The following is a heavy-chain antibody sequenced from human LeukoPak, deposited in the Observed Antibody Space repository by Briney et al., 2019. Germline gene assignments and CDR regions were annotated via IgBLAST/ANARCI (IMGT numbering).Heavy chain of an antibody. CDR1: GGSFSGYY. CDR3: AREGVYYDILAAYYRPYYFDF. CDR2: INHGGST. J-gene: IGHJ4*02. D-gene: IGHD3-9*01. Sequence: PSETLSLTCAVYGGSFSGYYWSWIRQPPGEGLEWIGEINHGGSTNYNPSLKSRLTISVDTSKNQFSLKLSSVTAADTAVYYCAREGVYYDILAAYYRPYYFDFWGQGTLVTV. V-gene: IGHV4-34*01.